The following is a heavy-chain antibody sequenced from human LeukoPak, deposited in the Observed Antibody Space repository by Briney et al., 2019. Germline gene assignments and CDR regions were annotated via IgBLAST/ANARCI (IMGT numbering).Heavy chain of an antibody. V-gene: IGHV4-59*12. CDR2: IYYSGST. Sequence: SETLSLTCTVSGGSISSYYWSWIRQPPGKGLEWIGYIYYSGSTNYNPSLKSRVTISVDTSKNQFSLKLSSVTAADTAVYYCARGHYVLLWFGEFSMFDYWGQGTLVTVSS. J-gene: IGHJ4*02. CDR3: ARGHYVLLWFGEFSMFDY. CDR1: GGSISSYY. D-gene: IGHD3-10*01.